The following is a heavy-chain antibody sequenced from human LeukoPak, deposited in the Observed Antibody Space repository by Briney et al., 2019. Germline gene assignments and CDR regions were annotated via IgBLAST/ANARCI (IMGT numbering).Heavy chain of an antibody. Sequence: GGSLRLSCAASGFTFSSFSMNCVRQAPGKGLEWVSYISSSSTIYYADSVKGRFTISRDNAKNSLYLQMNSLRAEDTAVYYCARDSYGSGSYYRIDYWGQGTLVTVSS. J-gene: IGHJ4*02. V-gene: IGHV3-48*04. D-gene: IGHD3-10*01. CDR2: ISSSSTI. CDR3: ARDSYGSGSYYRIDY. CDR1: GFTFSSFS.